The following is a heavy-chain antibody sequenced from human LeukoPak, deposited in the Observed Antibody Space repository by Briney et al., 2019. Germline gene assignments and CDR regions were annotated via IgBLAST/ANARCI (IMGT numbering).Heavy chain of an antibody. V-gene: IGHV1-69*13. Sequence: ASVKVSCKASGGTFSSYAISWVRQAPGQGLEWMGGIIPIFGTANYAQKFQGRVTITADESTSTAYMELSRLRSEDTAVYYCARDEVVVTATPYYYYMDVWGKGTTVTISS. CDR2: IIPIFGTA. D-gene: IGHD2-21*02. CDR3: ARDEVVVTATPYYYYMDV. J-gene: IGHJ6*03. CDR1: GGTFSSYA.